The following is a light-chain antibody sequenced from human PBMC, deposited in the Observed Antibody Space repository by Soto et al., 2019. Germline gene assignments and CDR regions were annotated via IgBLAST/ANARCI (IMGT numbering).Light chain of an antibody. CDR3: QHYISFPWT. CDR1: QGISTF. Sequence: DIQMTQSPSSLSASVGDRVTITCRASQGISTFLNWYQQKPGKAPKLLIYAASSLQSGVPSRFSGGGSGTEFTLTISRLQPDDVATYYCQHYISFPWTFGQGTKVDIK. V-gene: IGKV1-39*01. CDR2: AAS. J-gene: IGKJ1*01.